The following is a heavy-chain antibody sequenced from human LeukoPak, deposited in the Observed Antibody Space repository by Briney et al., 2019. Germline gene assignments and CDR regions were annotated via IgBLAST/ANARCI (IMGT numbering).Heavy chain of an antibody. J-gene: IGHJ4*02. CDR2: IRFDGSEI. V-gene: IGHV3-7*01. CDR1: GFTSFSGHW. Sequence: GGSLRLSCTVSGFTSFSGHWMNWVRQAPGKGLEWVANIRFDGSEIGYGDSVEGRFIISRDNSKYSLYLQMNSLRAEDTAVYYCATRNNFEYWGQGTLVTVSS. CDR3: ATRNNFEY.